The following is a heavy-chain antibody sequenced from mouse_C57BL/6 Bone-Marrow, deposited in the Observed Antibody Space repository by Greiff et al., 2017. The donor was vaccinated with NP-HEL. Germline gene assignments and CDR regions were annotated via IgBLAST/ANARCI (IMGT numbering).Heavy chain of an antibody. Sequence: VQGVESGAELVKPGASVKLSCKASGYTFTEYTIHWVKQRSGQGLEWIGWFYPGSGSIKYNEKFKDKATLTADKSSSTVYMELSRLTSEDSAVYFCARHERGYDYDGYYFDYWGQGTTLTVSS. CDR3: ARHERGYDYDGYYFDY. CDR2: FYPGSGSI. CDR1: GYTFTEYT. J-gene: IGHJ2*01. V-gene: IGHV1-62-2*01. D-gene: IGHD2-4*01.